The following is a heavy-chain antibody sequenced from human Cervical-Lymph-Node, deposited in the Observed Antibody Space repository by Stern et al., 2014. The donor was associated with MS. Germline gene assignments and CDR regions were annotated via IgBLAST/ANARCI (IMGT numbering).Heavy chain of an antibody. D-gene: IGHD2-15*01. V-gene: IGHV2-5*02. Sequence: QVTLKESGPTLVKPTQTLTLTCTFSGFSLSTSGVGVGWIRQPTGKALEWLALIYWDDDKRPSPSLKGRPTITKHTHNNPGEPYMTNMDPVDTATYYCARDRGYCSGGSCYSYYYYGMDVGGQGTTVTVPS. CDR1: GFSLSTSGVG. J-gene: IGHJ6*02. CDR2: IYWDDDK. CDR3: ARDRGYCSGGSCYSYYYYGMDV.